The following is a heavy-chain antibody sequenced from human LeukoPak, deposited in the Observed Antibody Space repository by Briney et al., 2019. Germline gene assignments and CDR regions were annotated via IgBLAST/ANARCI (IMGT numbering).Heavy chain of an antibody. Sequence: SETLSLTCTVSGDSISSGSYYWSWIRQPAGRGLEWIGRIYSSGSTNYNPSLKSRVTISVDTSKNQLSLRLTSVPAADTAVYFCARAIWFGEGHDYWGQGTLVTVSS. V-gene: IGHV4-61*02. D-gene: IGHD3-10*01. J-gene: IGHJ4*02. CDR1: GDSISSGSYY. CDR2: IYSSGST. CDR3: ARAIWFGEGHDY.